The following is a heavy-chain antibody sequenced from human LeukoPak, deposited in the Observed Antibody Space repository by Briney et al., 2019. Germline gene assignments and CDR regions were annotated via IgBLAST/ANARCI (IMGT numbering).Heavy chain of an antibody. Sequence: SVKVSCKASGYTFTSYDISWVRQAPGQGLEWMGGITPIFGTANYAQKFQGRVTITADESTSTAYMELSSLRSEDTAVYYCARAESNYYYMDVWGQGTLVTVSS. J-gene: IGHJ6*03. V-gene: IGHV1-69*13. CDR3: ARAESNYYYMDV. CDR2: ITPIFGTA. CDR1: GYTFTSYD.